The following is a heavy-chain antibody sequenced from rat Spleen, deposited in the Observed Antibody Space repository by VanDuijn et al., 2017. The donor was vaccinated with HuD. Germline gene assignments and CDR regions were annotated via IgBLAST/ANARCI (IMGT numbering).Heavy chain of an antibody. D-gene: IGHD1-9*01. J-gene: IGHJ4*01. CDR1: GFTFSNYY. CDR2: ISTSGSRT. V-gene: IGHV5-25*01. CDR3: ARLGDTHYGYNPLDA. Sequence: EVQLVESGGGLVQPGRSLKLSCAALGFTFSNYYMAWVRQAPKKGLEWVATISTSGSRTYYPDSVKGRFTISRDNAKSSLYLQMNSLKSEDTATYYCARLGDTHYGYNPLDAWGQGASVTVSS.